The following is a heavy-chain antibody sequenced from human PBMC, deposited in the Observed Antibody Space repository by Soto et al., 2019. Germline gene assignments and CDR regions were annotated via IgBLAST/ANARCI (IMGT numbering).Heavy chain of an antibody. CDR1: GFTFSSYA. CDR3: AKDQGYSSSWYYFDY. J-gene: IGHJ4*02. Sequence: EVQLLESGGGLVQPGGSLRLSCAASGFTFSSYAMSWVRQAPGKGLESVSAISGSGGSTYYADSVKGRFTISRDNSKNTLYLQMNSLRAEDTAVYYCAKDQGYSSSWYYFDYWGQGTLVTVSS. V-gene: IGHV3-23*01. D-gene: IGHD6-13*01. CDR2: ISGSGGST.